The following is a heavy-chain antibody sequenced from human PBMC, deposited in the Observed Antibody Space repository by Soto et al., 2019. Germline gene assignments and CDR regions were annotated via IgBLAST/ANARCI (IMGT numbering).Heavy chain of an antibody. CDR2: ISGSGGST. Sequence: GGSLRLSCAASGFTFSSYAMSWVRQAPGKGLEWVSAISGSGGSTYYADSVKGRFTISRDNSRNTLYLQMNSLRAEDTAVYYCAKVPLGGVYYYYMDVWGKGTTVTVSS. CDR3: AKVPLGGVYYYYMDV. D-gene: IGHD2-8*01. CDR1: GFTFSSYA. J-gene: IGHJ6*03. V-gene: IGHV3-23*01.